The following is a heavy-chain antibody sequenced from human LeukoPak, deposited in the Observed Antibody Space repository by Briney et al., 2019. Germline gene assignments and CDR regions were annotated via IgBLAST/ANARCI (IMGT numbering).Heavy chain of an antibody. CDR3: IRDLFATSRDY. Sequence: WGSLRLSCAASGFTFSTYWMYWVRQAPGKGLVLVSRISSDGSITNYADSVKGRFTVSRDNAKNTLHLQMNSLKAEDTAVYYCIRDLFATSRDYWGQGTLVTVSS. CDR2: ISSDGSIT. J-gene: IGHJ4*02. V-gene: IGHV3-74*01. CDR1: GFTFSTYW.